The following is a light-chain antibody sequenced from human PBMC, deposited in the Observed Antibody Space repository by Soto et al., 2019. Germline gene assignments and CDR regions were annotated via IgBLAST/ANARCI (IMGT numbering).Light chain of an antibody. CDR3: QQYGSSGT. CDR2: DAS. J-gene: IGKJ1*01. Sequence: EIVLTQSPDTLSSSPGERATLSCRASQSIRSERLAWYQQKPGQAPRLVIFDASNRATGIPDRFSGSGSGTDFTLTISRLEPEDFAVYYCQQYGSSGTFGQGTKVDIK. CDR1: QSIRSER. V-gene: IGKV3-20*01.